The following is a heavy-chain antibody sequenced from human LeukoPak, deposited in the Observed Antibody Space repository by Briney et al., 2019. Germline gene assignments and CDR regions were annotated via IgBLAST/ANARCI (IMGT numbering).Heavy chain of an antibody. V-gene: IGHV3-7*01. Sequence: PGGSLRLSCVASGFSISTYWMSWVRQAPARGLEWVANIRQDGNEIHYLDSVKGRFTISRDNAKNSAYLQMNSLRAEDSAIYYCVRVLSGGSQAYWGRGTLVTVSS. D-gene: IGHD2-8*02. J-gene: IGHJ4*01. CDR2: IRQDGNEI. CDR3: VRVLSGGSQAY. CDR1: GFSISTYW.